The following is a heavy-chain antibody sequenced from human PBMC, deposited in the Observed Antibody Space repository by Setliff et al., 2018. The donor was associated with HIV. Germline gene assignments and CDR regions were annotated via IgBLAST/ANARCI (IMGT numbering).Heavy chain of an antibody. V-gene: IGHV4-31*03. D-gene: IGHD3-10*01. CDR2: IYYGGST. CDR1: GGSIGINTYY. CDR3: AREGLWFGELSGDHDF. Sequence: SETLSLTCTVSGGSIGINTYYWVCKRQQAGKGLEWIGYIYYGGSTDYNASLKSRINISIDKSENQFSLKLSSVTAADTATYYCAREGLWFGELSGDHDFWGQGALVTVSS. J-gene: IGHJ4*02.